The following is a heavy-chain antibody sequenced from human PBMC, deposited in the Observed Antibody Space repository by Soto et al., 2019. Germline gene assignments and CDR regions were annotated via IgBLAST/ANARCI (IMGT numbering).Heavy chain of an antibody. CDR1: GGSFSGYY. CDR2: INHSGST. V-gene: IGHV4-34*01. Sequence: SETLSLTCAVYGGSFSGYYWSWIRQPPGKGLEWIGEINHSGSTNYNPSLKSRVTISVDTSKNQFSLKLSSVTAADTAVYYCARANCRVCPWFDPWGQGTLVTVSS. CDR3: ARANCRVCPWFDP. D-gene: IGHD2-8*01. J-gene: IGHJ5*02.